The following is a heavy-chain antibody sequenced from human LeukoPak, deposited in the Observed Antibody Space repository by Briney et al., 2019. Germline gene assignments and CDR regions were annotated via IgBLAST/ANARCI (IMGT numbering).Heavy chain of an antibody. CDR3: ARHEKLGQFDY. CDR2: VYYSWST. CDR1: SGSISSYY. D-gene: IGHD3-10*01. Sequence: PSETLSLTCTVSSGSISSYYWSWIRQPPGKGLEWIGYVYYSWSTNYNPSLKSRVTISVDTSKNQFSLKLSSVTAADTAVYYCARHEKLGQFDYWGQGTLVTVSA. V-gene: IGHV4-59*08. J-gene: IGHJ4*02.